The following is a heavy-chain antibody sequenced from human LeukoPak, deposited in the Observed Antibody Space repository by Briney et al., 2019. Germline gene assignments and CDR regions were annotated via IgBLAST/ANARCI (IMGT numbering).Heavy chain of an antibody. CDR2: IRHDGSKK. CDR1: GFTFSSYA. J-gene: IGHJ4*02. Sequence: PGGSLRLSCAASGFTFSSYAMHWVRQAPGKGLEWLAFIRHDGSKKYYADSVKGRFTSSRDNSKNTLYLQMNSLRAEDTAVYYCARVGPLRYFDWLRYYFDYWGQGTLVTVSS. CDR3: ARVGPLRYFDWLRYYFDY. V-gene: IGHV3-30*02. D-gene: IGHD3-9*01.